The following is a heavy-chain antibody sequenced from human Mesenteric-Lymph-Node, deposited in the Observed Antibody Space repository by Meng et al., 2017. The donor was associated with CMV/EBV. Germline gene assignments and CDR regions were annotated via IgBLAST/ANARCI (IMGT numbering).Heavy chain of an antibody. CDR3: ARDGDYYDSSGYNPFDY. J-gene: IGHJ4*02. Sequence: QLQLHDSGRGLGKPSENLSLTCTVSGGSISSSSYYWGWIRQPPGKGLEWIGSIYYSGSTYYIPSLKSRVTISVDTSKNQFSLKLSSVTAADTAVYYCARDGDYYDSSGYNPFDYWGQGTLVTVSS. CDR2: IYYSGST. CDR1: GGSISSSSYY. D-gene: IGHD3-22*01. V-gene: IGHV4-39*07.